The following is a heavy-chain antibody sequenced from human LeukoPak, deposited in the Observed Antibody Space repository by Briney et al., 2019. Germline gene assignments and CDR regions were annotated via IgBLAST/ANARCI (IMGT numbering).Heavy chain of an antibody. Sequence: GRSLRLSCAASGFTFSSYGMHWVRQAPGKGLEWVAVISYDGSNKYYADSVKGRFTISRDNSKNTLYLQMNSLRAEDTAVYYCAKGKYSGSFFDYWGQGTLVTVSS. CDR1: GFTFSSYG. CDR3: AKGKYSGSFFDY. V-gene: IGHV3-30*18. CDR2: ISYDGSNK. D-gene: IGHD1-26*01. J-gene: IGHJ4*02.